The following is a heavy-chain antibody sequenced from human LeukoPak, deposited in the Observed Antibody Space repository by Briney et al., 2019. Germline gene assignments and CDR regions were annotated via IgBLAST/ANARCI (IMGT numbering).Heavy chain of an antibody. Sequence: GASVKVSCKASGGTFSSYAISWVRQAPGQGPEWMGGIIPIFGTANYAQKFQGRVTITADKSTSTAYMELSSLRSEDTAVYYCARDREGYCSSTSCYPSNWFDPWGQGTLVTVSS. CDR3: ARDREGYCSSTSCYPSNWFDP. D-gene: IGHD2-2*01. CDR2: IIPIFGTA. CDR1: GGTFSSYA. V-gene: IGHV1-69*06. J-gene: IGHJ5*02.